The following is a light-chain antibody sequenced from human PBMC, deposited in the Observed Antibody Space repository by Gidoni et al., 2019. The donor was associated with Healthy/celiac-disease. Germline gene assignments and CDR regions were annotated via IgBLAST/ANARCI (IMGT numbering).Light chain of an antibody. Sequence: DLVMPQSPDSLAVSLGERATINCKSSQSVLYSSNNKNYLAWYQQKPGQPPKLLIYWASTRESGVPDRFSGSGSGTDFTLTISSLQAEDVAVYYCQQYYSTQWTFGQGTKVEIK. CDR1: QSVLYSSNNKNY. J-gene: IGKJ1*01. V-gene: IGKV4-1*01. CDR3: QQYYSTQWT. CDR2: WAS.